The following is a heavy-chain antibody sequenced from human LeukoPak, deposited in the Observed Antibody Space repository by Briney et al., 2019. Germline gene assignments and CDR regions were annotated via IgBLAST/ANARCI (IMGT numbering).Heavy chain of an antibody. CDR1: GYTFTSYD. D-gene: IGHD6-13*01. CDR2: MNPNSGNT. J-gene: IGHJ4*02. Sequence: ASVKVSCXASGYTFTSYDINWVRQATGQGLEWMGWMNPNSGNTGYAQKFQGRVTMTRNTSISTAYMELSSLRSEDTAVYYCARGIIAAAGDFDYWGQGTLVTVSS. CDR3: ARGIIAAAGDFDY. V-gene: IGHV1-8*01.